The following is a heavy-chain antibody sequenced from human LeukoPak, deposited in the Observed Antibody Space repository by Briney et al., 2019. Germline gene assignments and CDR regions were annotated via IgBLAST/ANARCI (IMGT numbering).Heavy chain of an antibody. CDR2: IDTTAGNP. V-gene: IGHV7-4-1*02. J-gene: IGHJ4*02. CDR3: VRGTPTPGMDY. D-gene: IGHD3-10*01. Sequence: ASVRVSCKASGYPFSAHFLNWVRQAPGQGLEWMGNIDTTAGNPRYAQDFTGRFVFSLDTSVSTAYLQITSLKADDTAAYYCVRGTPTPGMDYWGQGTQVTVSS. CDR1: GYPFSAHF.